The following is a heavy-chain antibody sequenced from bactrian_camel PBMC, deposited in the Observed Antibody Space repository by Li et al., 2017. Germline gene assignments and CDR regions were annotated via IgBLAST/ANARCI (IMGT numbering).Heavy chain of an antibody. Sequence: HVQLVESGGGAVQAGGSLTLSCRASGYATKTHCYAYFRRPPAKEREGIAAIHTERDDTWYADSVKGRFTLSRDDAKNTVNLQMSRLTTEDTAMYYCAAGPTHNGYCSTLRNPQYWGQGTQVTVS. CDR3: AAGPTHNGYCSTLRNPQY. V-gene: IGHV3S1*01. CDR1: GYATKTHC. CDR2: IHTERDDT. D-gene: IGHD3*01. J-gene: IGHJ4*01.